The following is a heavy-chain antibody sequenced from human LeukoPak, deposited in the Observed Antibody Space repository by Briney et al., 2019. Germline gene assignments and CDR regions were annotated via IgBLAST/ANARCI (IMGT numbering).Heavy chain of an antibody. D-gene: IGHD3-3*01. CDR1: GFPFSTYV. Sequence: GGSLRLSCAASGFPFSTYVMHWVRQAPGKGLEWVSSISGSGGSTYYADSVKGRFTISRDNSKNTLYLQMNSLRAEDTAVYYCAKDVTIFGVVIRQAFDYWGQGTLVTVSS. CDR3: AKDVTIFGVVIRQAFDY. V-gene: IGHV3-23*01. J-gene: IGHJ4*02. CDR2: ISGSGGST.